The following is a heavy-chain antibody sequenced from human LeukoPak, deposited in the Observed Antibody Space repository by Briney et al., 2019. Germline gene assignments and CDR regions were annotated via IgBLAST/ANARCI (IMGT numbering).Heavy chain of an antibody. CDR2: IYYSGST. J-gene: IGHJ5*02. CDR3: ARGEYSRDWFDP. Sequence: SETLSLTCTVSGGSISSGGYYWGWIRQPPGKGLEWIGSIYYSGSTYYNPSLKSRVTISVDTSKNQFSLKLSSVTAADTAVYYCARGEYSRDWFDPWGQGTLVTVSS. V-gene: IGHV4-39*01. CDR1: GGSISSGGYY. D-gene: IGHD6-6*01.